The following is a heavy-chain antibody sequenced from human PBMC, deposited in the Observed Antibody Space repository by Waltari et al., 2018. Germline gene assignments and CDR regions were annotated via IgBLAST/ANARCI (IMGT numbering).Heavy chain of an antibody. D-gene: IGHD7-27*01. V-gene: IGHV3-23*01. CDR2: ISGSGGST. CDR1: GFTYSSYA. CDR3: ASKPGDSSY. J-gene: IGHJ4*02. Sequence: EVQLLESGGVLVKPGGSLRRSWAASGFTYSSYAMSWVRQAPGKGLEWVSAISGSGGSTYYADAVKGRFTISRDNSKNTLYLQMNSLRAEDTAVYYCASKPGDSSYWGQGTLVTVSS.